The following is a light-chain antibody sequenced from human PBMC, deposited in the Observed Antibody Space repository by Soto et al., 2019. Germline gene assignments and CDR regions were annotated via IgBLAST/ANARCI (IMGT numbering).Light chain of an antibody. V-gene: IGLV2-14*01. CDR3: SSYTSSSTF. J-gene: IGLJ1*01. CDR1: SGDVGAYNY. Sequence: QSALTQPASVSGSPGQSITISCTGISGDVGAYNYVSWYQHHPGKAPNLMIYEVSNRPSGVSNRFSGSKSGNTASLTISGLQAEDEADYYCSSYTSSSTFFGTGTKLTVL. CDR2: EVS.